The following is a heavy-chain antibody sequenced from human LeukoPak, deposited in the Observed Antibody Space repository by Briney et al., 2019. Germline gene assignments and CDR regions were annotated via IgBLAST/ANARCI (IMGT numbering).Heavy chain of an antibody. Sequence: PSETLSLTCTVSGGSISSYYWSWIRQPPGKGLEWIGYIYYSGSTNYNPSLKSRVTISVDTSKNQFSLKLSSVTAADTAVYYCARDNGSGSGTGYYYHYYMDVWGKGTTVTVSS. V-gene: IGHV4-59*01. CDR3: ARDNGSGSGTGYYYHYYMDV. J-gene: IGHJ6*03. D-gene: IGHD3-3*01. CDR1: GGSISSYY. CDR2: IYYSGST.